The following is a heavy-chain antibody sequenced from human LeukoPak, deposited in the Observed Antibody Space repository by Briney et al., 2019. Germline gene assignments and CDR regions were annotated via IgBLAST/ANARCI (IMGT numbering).Heavy chain of an antibody. D-gene: IGHD6-19*01. CDR2: IYTSGSA. CDR3: AGSSGWSYFDC. Sequence: SETLSLTCTVSGGSISSYYWSWIRQPPGKGLEWIGRIYTSGSANYNPSLKSRVTMSVDTSKNQFSLKLSSVTAADAAVYYCAGSSGWSYFDCWGQGTLVTVSS. J-gene: IGHJ4*02. CDR1: GGSISSYY. V-gene: IGHV4-4*07.